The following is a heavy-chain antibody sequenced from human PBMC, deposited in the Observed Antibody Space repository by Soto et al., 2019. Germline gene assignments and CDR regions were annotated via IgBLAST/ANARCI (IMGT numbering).Heavy chain of an antibody. Sequence: PGGSLRLSCAASGFTFSSYSMNWVRQAPGKGLEWVSSISSSSSYIYYADSVKGRFTISRDNAKNSMYLQMNSLRAEDTAVYYCARNTEYYYDSSGDHPALYYYYYYGMDVWGQGTTVTVSS. D-gene: IGHD3-22*01. CDR1: GFTFSSYS. J-gene: IGHJ6*02. V-gene: IGHV3-21*01. CDR2: ISSSSSYI. CDR3: ARNTEYYYDSSGDHPALYYYYYYGMDV.